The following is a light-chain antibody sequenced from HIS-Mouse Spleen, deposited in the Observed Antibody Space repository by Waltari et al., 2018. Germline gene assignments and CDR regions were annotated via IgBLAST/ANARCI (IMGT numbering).Light chain of an antibody. CDR1: SSNIGSNY. CDR2: RHN. Sequence: QSVLTQPPSASGTPGQRVTISCSGSSSNIGSNYVYWYQQLPGTAPKLLIYRHNQRPSGVPDRFSGSKSGTSASLAISGLRSEDEADYYCAAWDDSLSGPRVFGGGTKLTVL. CDR3: AAWDDSLSGPRV. J-gene: IGLJ2*01. V-gene: IGLV1-47*01.